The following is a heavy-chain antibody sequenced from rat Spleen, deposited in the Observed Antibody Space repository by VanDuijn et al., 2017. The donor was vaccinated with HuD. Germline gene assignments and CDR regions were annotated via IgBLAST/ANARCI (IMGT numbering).Heavy chain of an antibody. Sequence: QVQLKESGPGLVQPSQTLSLTCTVSGFSLTSNGVSWVRQPPGKGLEWIAAISSGGSTYYNSALKSRLSISRDTSKNQVFLKMNSLQTDDTGTYYCTRVASSYGGYTSYNWFAYWGQGTLVTVSS. CDR2: ISSGGST. CDR3: TRVASSYGGYTSYNWFAY. J-gene: IGHJ3*01. D-gene: IGHD1-11*01. CDR1: GFSLTSNG. V-gene: IGHV2S12*01.